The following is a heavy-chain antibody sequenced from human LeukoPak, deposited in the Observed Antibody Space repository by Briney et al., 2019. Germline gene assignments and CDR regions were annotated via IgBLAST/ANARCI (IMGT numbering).Heavy chain of an antibody. V-gene: IGHV3-74*01. D-gene: IGHD6-13*01. CDR2: INSDGSST. J-gene: IGHJ3*02. CDR3: ARAVPAPGTPENAFDI. Sequence: PGGSLRLSCAASGFTFSSYWMHWVRQAPGKGLVWVSRINSDGSSTSYADSVKGRLTISRDNSQSTLYLHMNSLSTEDTALYYCARAVPAPGTPENAFDIWGQGTLVTVSS. CDR1: GFTFSSYW.